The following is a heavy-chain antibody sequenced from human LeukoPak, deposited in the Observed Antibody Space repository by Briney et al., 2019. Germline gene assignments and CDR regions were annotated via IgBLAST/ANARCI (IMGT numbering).Heavy chain of an antibody. V-gene: IGHV3-53*05. Sequence: GGSLRLSCAVSGFTVSSNYMSWVRQAPGKGLEWVSVIWSDGSTHYADSVKGRFTISRDNSKNTLYLQMNSLRAEDTAVYYCARDSLGGYGSGSYSHSSIDYWGQGTLVTVSS. D-gene: IGHD3-10*01. CDR2: IWSDGST. CDR1: GFTVSSNY. CDR3: ARDSLGGYGSGSYSHSSIDY. J-gene: IGHJ4*02.